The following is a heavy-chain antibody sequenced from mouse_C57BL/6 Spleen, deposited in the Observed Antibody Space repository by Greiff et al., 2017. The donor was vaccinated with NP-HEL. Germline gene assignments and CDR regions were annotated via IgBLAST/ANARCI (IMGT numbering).Heavy chain of an antibody. CDR1: GYTFTSYW. Sequence: QVQLKQPGAELVRPGTSVKLSCKASGYTFTSYWMHWVKQRPGQGLEWIGVIDPSDSYTNYNQKFKGKATLTVDTSSSTAYIQLSSLTSEDSAVYYCATWFAYWGQGTLVTVSA. V-gene: IGHV1-59*01. J-gene: IGHJ3*01. CDR3: ATWFAY. CDR2: IDPSDSYT.